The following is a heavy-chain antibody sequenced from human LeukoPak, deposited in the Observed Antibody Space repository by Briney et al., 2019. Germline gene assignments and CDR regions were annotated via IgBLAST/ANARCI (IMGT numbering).Heavy chain of an antibody. CDR3: AGVRYCGSTSCYRKGVNYFDY. Sequence: SETLSLTCAVYGGSFSGYYWSWIHQPPAKGLEWIGEINHSGSTNYNPSLKSRVTISVDTSKNQFSLKLSSVTAADTAVSCCAGVRYCGSTSCYRKGVNYFDYWGQGTLVTVSS. D-gene: IGHD2-2*02. J-gene: IGHJ4*02. V-gene: IGHV4-34*01. CDR2: INHSGST. CDR1: GGSFSGYY.